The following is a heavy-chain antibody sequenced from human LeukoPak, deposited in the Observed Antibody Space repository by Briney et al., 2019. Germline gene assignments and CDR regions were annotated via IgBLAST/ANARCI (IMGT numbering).Heavy chain of an antibody. CDR3: TTDEYYDSSGYYYGLEFDY. V-gene: IGHV3-15*01. Sequence: PGGSLRLSCAASGFIFSNAWMSRVRQAPGKGREWVGRIKSKTDGGTTDYAAAVKGRFTISRDDSKNTLYLQMNSPKTEDTAVYYCTTDEYYDSSGYYYGLEFDYWGQGTLVTVSS. CDR2: IKSKTDGGTT. CDR1: GFIFSNAW. D-gene: IGHD3-22*01. J-gene: IGHJ4*02.